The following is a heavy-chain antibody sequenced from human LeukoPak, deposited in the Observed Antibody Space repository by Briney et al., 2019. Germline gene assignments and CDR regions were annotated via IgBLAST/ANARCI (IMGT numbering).Heavy chain of an antibody. V-gene: IGHV1-2*02. J-gene: IGHJ5*02. Sequence: ASVKVSCKASGYTFTDYYIHWVRRAPGQGLEWMGYINPNNGATKYARGFQDRITMTRDTSISTAYMDLNYLTSDDTTIYFCARSVAATPSNWFDPWGQGTLVTVSS. CDR3: ARSVAATPSNWFDP. CDR1: GYTFTDYY. CDR2: INPNNGAT. D-gene: IGHD2-15*01.